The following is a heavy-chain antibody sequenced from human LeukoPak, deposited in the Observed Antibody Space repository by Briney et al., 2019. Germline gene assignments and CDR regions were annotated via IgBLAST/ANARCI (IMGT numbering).Heavy chain of an antibody. CDR1: AFALSTYT. CDR3: ARFVDQSTYYFDS. J-gene: IGHJ4*02. CDR2: INPDSKYI. V-gene: IGHV3-21*01. D-gene: IGHD3-10*01. Sequence: AGGSLRLSCAASAFALSTYTMEWVRLAPGKGLEWVSSINPDSKYIYYRDSVRGRFTISRDNAKNSLYLQMNSLRVEDTAVHFCARFVDQSTYYFDSWGQGTLVIVSS.